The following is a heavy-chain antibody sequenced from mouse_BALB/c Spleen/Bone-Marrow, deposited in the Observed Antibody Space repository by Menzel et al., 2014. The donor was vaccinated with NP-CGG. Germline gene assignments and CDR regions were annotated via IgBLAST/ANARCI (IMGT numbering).Heavy chain of an antibody. CDR3: ARDKGRVFFDY. CDR2: IRNKANGYTT. CDR1: GFTFTDYY. J-gene: IGHJ2*01. Sequence: EVELVEAGGRLVQPGGSLRLSCATSGFTFTDYYMNWVRQPPGKALEWLGFIRNKANGYTTEYSASVKGRFTISRDNSQNILYLQMNTLRAEDSATYYCARDKGRVFFDYWGQGTTLTVSS. V-gene: IGHV7-3*02.